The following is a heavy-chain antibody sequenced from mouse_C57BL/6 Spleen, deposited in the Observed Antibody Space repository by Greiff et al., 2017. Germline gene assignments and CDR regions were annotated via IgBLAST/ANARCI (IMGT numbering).Heavy chain of an antibody. D-gene: IGHD1-1*01. CDR3: ARGLAEKGAYWYFDV. J-gene: IGHJ1*03. V-gene: IGHV1-63*01. CDR1: GYTFTNYW. CDR2: IYPGGGYT. Sequence: AQLQQLGAELVRLGTSVKMSCKASGYTFTNYWLGWAKQRLGHGLEWIGDIYPGGGYTNYNEKFKGKATLTADKSSSTAYMQFSSLTPEDSAIYYCARGLAEKGAYWYFDVWGTGTTVTVSS.